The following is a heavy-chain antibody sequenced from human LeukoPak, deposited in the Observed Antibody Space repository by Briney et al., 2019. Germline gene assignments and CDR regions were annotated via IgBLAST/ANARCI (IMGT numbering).Heavy chain of an antibody. CDR2: ISGSGGGT. CDR3: ANFLGFDY. V-gene: IGHV3-23*01. CDR1: GFIFSSYA. J-gene: IGHJ4*02. D-gene: IGHD7-27*01. Sequence: GGSLRLSCAASGFIFSSYAMSWVRQAPGKGLAWVSAISGSGGGTYYADSVKGRFTISRDNSKNTLYLQMNSLRAEDTAVYYCANFLGFDYCGQGTLVTVSS.